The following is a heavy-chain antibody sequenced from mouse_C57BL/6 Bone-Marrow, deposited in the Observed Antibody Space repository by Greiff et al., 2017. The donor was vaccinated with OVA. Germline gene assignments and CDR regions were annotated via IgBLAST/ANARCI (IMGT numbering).Heavy chain of an antibody. V-gene: IGHV5-4*01. J-gene: IGHJ3*01. CDR2: ISDGGSYT. D-gene: IGHD1-1*01. CDR1: GFTFSSYA. CDR3: ARDLGYYYGSSYAFAY. Sequence: EVKLVESGGGLVKPGGSLKLSCAASGFTFSSYAMSWVRQTPEKRLEWVATISDGGSYTYYPDNVKGRFTISRDNAKNTLYLQMIHLKSEDTAMYYCARDLGYYYGSSYAFAYWGQGTLVTVSA.